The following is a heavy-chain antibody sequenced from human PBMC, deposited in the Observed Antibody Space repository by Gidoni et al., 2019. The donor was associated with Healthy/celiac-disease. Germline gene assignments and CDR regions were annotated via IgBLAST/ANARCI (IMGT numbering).Heavy chain of an antibody. J-gene: IGHJ4*02. V-gene: IGHV4-31*03. CDR1: GGSLSSGGYF. Sequence: QVQLQESGPGLVMPSQTLSLTCTVSGGSLSSGGYFWSWIRQHPGKGLELIGYIYFSGSPCHHPALKTRVTISVDTSKNQFSLELSSVTAADTGVYCCAGGSYDFWSGYWATYWGQGTLVTVSS. CDR2: IYFSGSP. D-gene: IGHD3-3*01. CDR3: AGGSYDFWSGYWATY.